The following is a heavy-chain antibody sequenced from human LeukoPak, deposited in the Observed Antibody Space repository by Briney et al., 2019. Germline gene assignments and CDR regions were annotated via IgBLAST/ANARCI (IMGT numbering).Heavy chain of an antibody. J-gene: IGHJ6*02. Sequence: ASVTVSFKASGYTFTSYEINWVRQATGEGGEGRGWMNAKSGNTGYAQKFQGRVTITRNTSISTAYMELSSLRSEDTAVYYCARCIAAAGIYYYYGMDVWGQGTTVTVSS. D-gene: IGHD6-13*01. CDR3: ARCIAAAGIYYYYGMDV. V-gene: IGHV1-8*01. CDR2: MNAKSGNT. CDR1: GYTFTSYE.